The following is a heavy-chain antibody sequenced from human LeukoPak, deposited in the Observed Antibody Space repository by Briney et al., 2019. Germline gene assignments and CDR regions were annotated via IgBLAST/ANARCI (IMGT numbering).Heavy chain of an antibody. Sequence: VGSLRLSCAASEFSFSNYAMTWVRQAPGKGLEWVSSIIGSGGSTYYADSVKGRFTISRDNSKNTLYLQMSSLRAEDTAVYYCAKSLAAAGRMYFDYWGQGTLVTVSS. J-gene: IGHJ4*02. CDR2: IIGSGGST. CDR3: AKSLAAAGRMYFDY. D-gene: IGHD6-13*01. V-gene: IGHV3-23*01. CDR1: EFSFSNYA.